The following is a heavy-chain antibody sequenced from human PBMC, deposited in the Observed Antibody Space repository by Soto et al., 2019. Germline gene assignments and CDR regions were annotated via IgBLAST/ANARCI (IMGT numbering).Heavy chain of an antibody. CDR3: ARGLGAETMLDI. J-gene: IGHJ3*02. D-gene: IGHD3-10*02. Sequence: GGSLRHFCAASGLTVRSNYMSWVRQAPGQGLEWVSVISSGGSTYYADSVKGRFTISRDNSKNTLYLQMNSLRAEETAVYYCARGLGAETMLDIWGQGTMVTVS. CDR1: GLTVRSNY. V-gene: IGHV3-53*01. CDR2: ISSGGST.